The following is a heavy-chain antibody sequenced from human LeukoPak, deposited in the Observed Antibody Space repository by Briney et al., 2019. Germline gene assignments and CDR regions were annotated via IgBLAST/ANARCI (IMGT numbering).Heavy chain of an antibody. CDR1: GYTFTSYD. CDR3: ARVLVGSGYCSGGSCYPTIELDY. V-gene: IGHV1-8*03. J-gene: IGHJ4*02. D-gene: IGHD2-15*01. Sequence: AASVKVSCKASGYTFTSYDINWVRQATGQGLEWMGWMNPNSGNTGYAQKFQGRVTITRNTSISTAYMELRSLRSDDTAVYYCARVLVGSGYCSGGSCYPTIELDYWGQGTLVTVSS. CDR2: MNPNSGNT.